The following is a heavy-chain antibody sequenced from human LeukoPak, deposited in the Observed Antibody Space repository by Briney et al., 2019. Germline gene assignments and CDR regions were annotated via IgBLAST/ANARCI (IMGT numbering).Heavy chain of an antibody. CDR3: ASTRSYYHLDY. J-gene: IGHJ4*02. D-gene: IGHD1-26*01. Sequence: PSETLSLTCTVSGGSISSYYWSWIRQPPGKGLEWIGYIYYSGSTYYNPSLKSRVTISVDTSKNQFSLRLSSVTAADTAVYYCASTRSYYHLDYWGQGTLVTVSS. V-gene: IGHV4-59*08. CDR2: IYYSGST. CDR1: GGSISSYY.